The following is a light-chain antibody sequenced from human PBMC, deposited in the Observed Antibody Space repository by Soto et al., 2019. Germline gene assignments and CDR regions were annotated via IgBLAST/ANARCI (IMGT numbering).Light chain of an antibody. CDR1: YSNIESNT. J-gene: IGLJ2*01. CDR3: TAWDDSLNARL. CDR2: RSI. Sequence: QLVLTQPPSASGAPGQRVTISCSGSYSNIESNTVIWYQQLPGTAPKLLIYRSIQRPSGVPDRFSGSKSGTSASLAISGLQSEDEADYYCTAWDDSLNARLFGGGTQLTVL. V-gene: IGLV1-44*01.